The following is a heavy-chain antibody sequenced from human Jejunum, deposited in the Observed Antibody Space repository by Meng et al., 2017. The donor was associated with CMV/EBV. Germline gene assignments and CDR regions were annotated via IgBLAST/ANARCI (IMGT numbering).Heavy chain of an antibody. J-gene: IGHJ4*02. V-gene: IGHV3-23*01. Sequence: SCATSGFTFSNYAMTWVRQAPGKGLEWVSVINGDGDSTFYADFAKGRFTMSRDNSKSTVYLQMSRVRAEDTAVYFCARNEGMYSNFDYWGQGSLVTVSS. CDR3: ARNEGMYSNFDY. D-gene: IGHD2-15*01. CDR2: INGDGDST. CDR1: GFTFSNYA.